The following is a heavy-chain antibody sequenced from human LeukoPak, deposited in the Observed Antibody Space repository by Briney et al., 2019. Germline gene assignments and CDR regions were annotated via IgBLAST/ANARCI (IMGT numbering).Heavy chain of an antibody. D-gene: IGHD2-15*01. V-gene: IGHV4-34*01. J-gene: IGHJ4*02. CDR2: INHSGST. CDR1: GGSFSGYY. CDR3: ARLRMENTPDY. Sequence: SETLSLTCAVYGGSFSGYYWSWIRQPPGKGLEWIGEINHSGSTNYNPSLKSRVTISVDTSKNQFSLKLSSVTAADTAVYYCARLRMENTPDYWGQGTLVTVSS.